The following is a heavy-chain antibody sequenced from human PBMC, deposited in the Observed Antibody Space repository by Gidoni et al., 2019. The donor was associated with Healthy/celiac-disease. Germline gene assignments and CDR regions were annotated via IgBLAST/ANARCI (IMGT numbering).Heavy chain of an antibody. CDR1: GGSFSGYY. V-gene: IGHV4-34*01. D-gene: IGHD3-3*01. J-gene: IGHJ4*02. Sequence: QVQLQQWGAGLLKPSETLSLTCAVYGGSFSGYYWSWIRQPPGKGLEWIGEINHSGSTNYNPSLKSRVTISVDTSKNQFSLKLSSVTAADTAVYYCASGFLEWLPLFHYWGQGTLVTVSS. CDR3: ASGFLEWLPLFHY. CDR2: INHSGST.